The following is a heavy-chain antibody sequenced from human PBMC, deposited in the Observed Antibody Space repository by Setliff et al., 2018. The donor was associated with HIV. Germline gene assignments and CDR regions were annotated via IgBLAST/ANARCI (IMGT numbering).Heavy chain of an antibody. CDR3: ATSENRVTDY. CDR1: GVSIGSSSYY. D-gene: IGHD1-26*01. V-gene: IGHV4-39*01. CDR2: IYFNGNT. J-gene: IGHJ4*02. Sequence: SETLSLTCIVSGVSIGSSSYYWGWVRQPPGKGLEWIASIYFNGNTYYSPSLKSRVTMSIDTSKNEFSLNLSSVTAADTALYFCATSENRVTDYWGQGIKVTVSS.